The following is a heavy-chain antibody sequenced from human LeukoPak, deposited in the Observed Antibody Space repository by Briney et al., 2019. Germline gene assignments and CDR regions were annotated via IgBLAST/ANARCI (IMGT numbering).Heavy chain of an antibody. CDR3: AREVGGNFDF. D-gene: IGHD1-26*01. Sequence: SETLSLTCSVSDGSLSSHYWNWIRQPPGKGLEWIGYIYYSGNTNYNPSLKSRVTLSVDTFKNQVSLKLSSVTAADTAIYYCAREVGGNFDFWGQGTLVTVSS. V-gene: IGHV4-59*11. J-gene: IGHJ4*02. CDR1: DGSLSSHY. CDR2: IYYSGNT.